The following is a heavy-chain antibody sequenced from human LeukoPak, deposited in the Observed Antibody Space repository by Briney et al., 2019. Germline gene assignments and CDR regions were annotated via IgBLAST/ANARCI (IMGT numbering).Heavy chain of an antibody. CDR2: ISGSGGST. CDR1: GFTFSSYG. V-gene: IGHV3-23*01. Sequence: GGSLRLSCAASGFTFSSYGMSWVRQAPGKGLEWVSAISGSGGSTYYADSVKGRFTISGDNSKNTLYLQMNSLRAEDTAVYYCAKAPNYYYYYYMDVWGKGTTVTISS. CDR3: AKAPNYYYYYYMDV. J-gene: IGHJ6*03.